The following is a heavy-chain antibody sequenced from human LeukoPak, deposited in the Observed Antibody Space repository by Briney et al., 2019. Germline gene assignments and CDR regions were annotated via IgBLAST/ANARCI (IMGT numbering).Heavy chain of an antibody. J-gene: IGHJ4*02. CDR3: ARGGYCSSTSCYCDY. D-gene: IGHD2-2*01. CDR2: IKQDGSGK. V-gene: IGHV3-7*01. CDR1: GFTFSRYW. Sequence: GGSPRLSCAASGFTFSRYWMSWVRQAPGKGLEWVANIKQDGSGKYYVDFVKGRFTISRDNAKSSLYLQMNSLRAEDTAVYYCARGGYCSSTSCYCDYWGQGALVTVSS.